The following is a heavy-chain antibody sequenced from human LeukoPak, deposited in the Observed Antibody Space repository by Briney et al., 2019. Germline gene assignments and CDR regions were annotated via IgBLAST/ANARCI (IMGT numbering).Heavy chain of an antibody. J-gene: IGHJ4*02. Sequence: DSVKGRFAISRDNSKNTLYRQMNSLRAEDTAVYYCARRDTVTAFDYWGQGTLVTVSS. CDR3: ARRDTVTAFDY. D-gene: IGHD2-21*02. V-gene: IGHV3-30*09.